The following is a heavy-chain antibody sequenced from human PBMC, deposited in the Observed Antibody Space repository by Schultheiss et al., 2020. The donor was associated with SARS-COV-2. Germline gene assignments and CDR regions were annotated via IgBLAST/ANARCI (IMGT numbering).Heavy chain of an antibody. Sequence: SVKVSCKASGGTFSSYTISWVRQAPGQGLEWMGRIIPILGIANYAQKFQGRVTITADKSTSTAYMELSSLRSEDTAVYYCARGSSSSLAPGMEYWGQGTLVTVSS. CDR1: GGTFSSYT. CDR3: ARGSSSSLAPGMEY. J-gene: IGHJ4*02. V-gene: IGHV1-69*02. D-gene: IGHD6-13*01. CDR2: IIPILGIA.